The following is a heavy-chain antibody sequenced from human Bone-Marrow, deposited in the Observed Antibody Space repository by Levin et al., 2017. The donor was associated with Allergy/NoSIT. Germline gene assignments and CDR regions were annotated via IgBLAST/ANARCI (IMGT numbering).Heavy chain of an antibody. CDR1: GYRFTTSF. CDR2: IYPGDSDT. V-gene: IGHV5-51*01. J-gene: IGHJ6*02. Sequence: PGESLKISCTASGYRFTTSFIAWVRQAPGKGLEWMGVIYPGDSDTRFGPSFQGRVTMSVDKSINAAYLHWRSLEASDTATYYCTRLSSGVLGPVYGMHVWGQGTTVTVSS. D-gene: IGHD6-19*01. CDR3: TRLSSGVLGPVYGMHV.